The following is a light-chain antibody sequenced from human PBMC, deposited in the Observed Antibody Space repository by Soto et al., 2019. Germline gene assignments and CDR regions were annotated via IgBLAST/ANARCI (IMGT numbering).Light chain of an antibody. CDR3: QQRSDWP. V-gene: IGKV3-11*01. Sequence: EIVLTQSPATLSLSPGERATLSCRASQSFSSYLAWYQHKPGQAPRLLIYDASNRAAGIPARFSGSGSGTDFTLTISSLEPEDFAVYYCQQRSDWPLGQGTKVEIK. CDR1: QSFSSY. J-gene: IGKJ1*01. CDR2: DAS.